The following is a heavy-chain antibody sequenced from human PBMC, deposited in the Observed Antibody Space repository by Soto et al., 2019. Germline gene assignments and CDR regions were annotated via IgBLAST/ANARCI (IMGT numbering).Heavy chain of an antibody. J-gene: IGHJ6*02. Sequence: QVQLVESGGGVVQPGRSLRLSCAASGFTFSSYGMHWVRQAPGKGLEWVAVIWYDGSNKYYADSVKGRFNISRDNSKNTLYLQMNSLRAEDTAVYYCAREDGWFGELSPYYYGMDVWGQGTTVTVSS. D-gene: IGHD3-10*01. V-gene: IGHV3-33*01. CDR1: GFTFSSYG. CDR2: IWYDGSNK. CDR3: AREDGWFGELSPYYYGMDV.